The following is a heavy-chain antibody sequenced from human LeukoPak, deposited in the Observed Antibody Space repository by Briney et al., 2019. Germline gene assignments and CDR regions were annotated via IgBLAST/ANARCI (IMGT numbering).Heavy chain of an antibody. V-gene: IGHV4-4*07. D-gene: IGHD2-2*01. CDR1: GGSISSYY. Sequence: PSETLSLTCTVSGGSISSYYWSWIRQPAGKGLEWIGRIYTSGSTNYNPSLKSRVTISVDKSKNQFSLKLSSVTAADTAVYYCARGVVPARGDWFDPWGQGNQVAVSS. CDR2: IYTSGST. J-gene: IGHJ5*02. CDR3: ARGVVPARGDWFDP.